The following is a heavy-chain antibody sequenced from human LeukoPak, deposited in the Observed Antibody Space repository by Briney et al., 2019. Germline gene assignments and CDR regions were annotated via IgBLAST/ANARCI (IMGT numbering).Heavy chain of an antibody. CDR3: ARGSVGRDYDFWSGYYYFDY. CDR1: GFTFSSYA. CDR2: IKQDGSEK. J-gene: IGHJ4*02. Sequence: GGSLRLSCAASGFTFSSYAMHWVRQAPGKGLEWVANIKQDGSEKYYVDSVKGRFTISRDNAKNPLYLQMNSLRAEDTAVYYCARGSVGRDYDFWSGYYYFDYWGQGTLVTVSS. V-gene: IGHV3-7*01. D-gene: IGHD3-3*01.